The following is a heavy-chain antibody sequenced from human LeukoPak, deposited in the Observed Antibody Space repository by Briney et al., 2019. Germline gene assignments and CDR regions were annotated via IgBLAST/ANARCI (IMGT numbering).Heavy chain of an antibody. CDR2: ISAYNGNT. J-gene: IGHJ4*02. CDR3: ARDSRMVRGVIHY. V-gene: IGHV1-18*01. CDR1: GYTFTSYG. Sequence: ASVKVSCKASGYTFTSYGISWVRQAPGQGLEGMGWISAYNGNTNYAQKFQGRVTMTRDTSTSTVYMELSGLRSEDTAVYYCARDSRMVRGVIHYWGQGTLVTVSS. D-gene: IGHD3-10*01.